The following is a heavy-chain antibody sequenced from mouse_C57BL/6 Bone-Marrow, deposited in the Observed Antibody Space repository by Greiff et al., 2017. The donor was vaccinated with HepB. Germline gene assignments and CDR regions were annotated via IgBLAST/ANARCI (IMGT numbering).Heavy chain of an antibody. V-gene: IGHV1-15*01. Sequence: VKLMESGAELVRPGASVTLSCKASGYTFTDYEMHWVKQTPVHGLEWIGAIDPETGGTAYNQKFKGKAILTADKSSSTAYMELRSLTSEDSAVYYCTRRELLGPFYFDYWGQGTTLTVSS. CDR2: IDPETGGT. J-gene: IGHJ2*01. CDR3: TRRELLGPFYFDY. CDR1: GYTFTDYE.